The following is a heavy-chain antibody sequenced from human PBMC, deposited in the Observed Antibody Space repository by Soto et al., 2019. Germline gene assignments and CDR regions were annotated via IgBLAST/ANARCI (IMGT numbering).Heavy chain of an antibody. CDR2: INPNTGGT. CDR1: GFSLTGYY. V-gene: IGHV1-2*02. CDR3: ARELFYYYGMDV. J-gene: IGHJ6*02. Sequence: ASVKVSCKASGFSLTGYYFHWIRAAPGQGLEWLGWINPNTGGTTYAQKFQGRVTLTWDTSINTAYMELSSLRPDDTAMYYCARELFYYYGMDVWGQGTTVTVSS.